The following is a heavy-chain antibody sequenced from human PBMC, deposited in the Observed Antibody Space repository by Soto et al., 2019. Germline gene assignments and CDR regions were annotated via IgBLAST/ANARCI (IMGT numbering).Heavy chain of an antibody. CDR2: VSYSGNN. D-gene: IGHD3-22*01. J-gene: IGHJ1*01. CDR1: GDSVTSGDYY. CDR3: VRGDYLNRSGYYYFQH. V-gene: IGHV4-30-4*01. Sequence: QVQLQESGPGLVKPSQTLSLTCSVSGDSVTSGDYYWTWVRQSPGKGLEWIGYVSYSGNNAYKPSLSSRLTISLDTSKNHFSLKLQAATAADTAVYYCVRGDYLNRSGYYYFQHWGRGTPVTVSS.